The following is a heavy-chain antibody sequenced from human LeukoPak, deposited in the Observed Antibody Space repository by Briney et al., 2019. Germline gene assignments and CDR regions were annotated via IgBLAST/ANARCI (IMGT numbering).Heavy chain of an antibody. V-gene: IGHV4-59*01. CDR3: ARDAVYSRVYYYGMDV. Sequence: PSETLSLTCTVSGGSISSYYWNWIRQSPGKGLEWIGYTHYSGSTNYNPSLKSRVTISLDASKNQFSLKLSSVTAADTAVYYCARDAVYSRVYYYGMDVWGQGTTVTVSS. J-gene: IGHJ6*02. CDR1: GGSISSYY. D-gene: IGHD6-13*01. CDR2: THYSGST.